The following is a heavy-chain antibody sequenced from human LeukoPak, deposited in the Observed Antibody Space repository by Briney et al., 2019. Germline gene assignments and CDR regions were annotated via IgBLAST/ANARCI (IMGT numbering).Heavy chain of an antibody. D-gene: IGHD3-9*01. Sequence: ASVKVSCKASGGTFSSYAISWVRQAPGQGLEWMGGIIPIFGTANYAQKFQGRVTITADESTSTAYMELSSLRSEDTAVYYCARVAQDFDWLSEYFQHWGQGTLVTVSS. J-gene: IGHJ1*01. CDR3: ARVAQDFDWLSEYFQH. CDR2: IIPIFGTA. V-gene: IGHV1-69*13. CDR1: GGTFSSYA.